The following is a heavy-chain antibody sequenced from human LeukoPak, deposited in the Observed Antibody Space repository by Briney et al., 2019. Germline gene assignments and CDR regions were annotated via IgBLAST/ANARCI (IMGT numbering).Heavy chain of an antibody. CDR1: GGSFSGYY. D-gene: IGHD6-13*01. CDR3: ARCPGSWSGYDAFDI. V-gene: IGHV4-34*01. J-gene: IGHJ3*02. Sequence: SETLSLTYAVYGGSFSGYYWSWIRQPPGKGLEWIGEINHSGSTNYNPSLKSRVTISVDTSKIQFSLKLSSVTAADTAMYYCARCPGSWSGYDAFDIWGQGTMVTVSS. CDR2: INHSGST.